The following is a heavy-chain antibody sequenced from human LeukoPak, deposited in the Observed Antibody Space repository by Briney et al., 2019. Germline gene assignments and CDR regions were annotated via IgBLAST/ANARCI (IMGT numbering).Heavy chain of an antibody. CDR1: GGSFSTYY. D-gene: IGHD2-2*01. J-gene: IGHJ5*02. CDR2: INHTGST. CDR3: ARGLGPAANPNWFDP. V-gene: IGHV4-34*01. Sequence: SEALSPTCAVYGGSFSTYYWSWIRQPPGKGLEWIGEINHTGSTNYNPSLKSRVTISVDTSKNQFSLKLSSVTAADTAMYYCARGLGPAANPNWFDPWGQGTLVTVSS.